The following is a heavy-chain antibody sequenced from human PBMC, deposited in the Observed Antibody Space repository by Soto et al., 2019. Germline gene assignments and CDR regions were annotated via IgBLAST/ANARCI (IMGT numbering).Heavy chain of an antibody. CDR3: ASGINNLWETSNHIAAAGTWWFDP. J-gene: IGHJ5*02. Sequence: QVQLQQWGAGLLKPSETLSLTCAVYGGSFSGYYWSWIRQPPGQGLEWIGEINHSGSTNYNPSLKSPVTISVDTSKNQFSLKLSSVTAADTAVYYCASGINNLWETSNHIAAAGTWWFDPWGQGTLVTVSS. CDR2: INHSGST. V-gene: IGHV4-34*01. CDR1: GGSFSGYY. D-gene: IGHD6-13*01.